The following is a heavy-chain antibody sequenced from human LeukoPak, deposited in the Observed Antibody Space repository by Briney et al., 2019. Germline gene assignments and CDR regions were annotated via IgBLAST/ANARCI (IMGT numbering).Heavy chain of an antibody. CDR2: IFYSGST. CDR3: ARQGGLYFSI. J-gene: IGHJ3*02. CDR1: GGSISSYY. V-gene: IGHV4-59*08. D-gene: IGHD2-2*02. Sequence: SETLSLTCTVSGGSISSYYWSWIRQPPEKGLEWIGNIFYSGSTNYNPSLKSRVTISVDTAKNQFSLKLSSVTAADTAVYYCARQGGLYFSIWGQRTMVTVSS.